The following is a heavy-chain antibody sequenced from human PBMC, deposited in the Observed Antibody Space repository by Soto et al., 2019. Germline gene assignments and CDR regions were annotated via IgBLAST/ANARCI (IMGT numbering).Heavy chain of an antibody. D-gene: IGHD3-22*01. V-gene: IGHV4-30-4*01. CDR2: TSFSGYT. CDR1: GDSVSGGDSY. J-gene: IGHJ4*02. Sequence: QVQLQESGPGLVKPSQTLSLTCTVSGDSVSGGDSYWSWIRQPPGKALEWIGYTSFSGYTSYTPSLKSRVTLSVDMSKSQFSLILTSVTAADTAIYYCVRGGNPYHYATSGPGTFDKWGQGTLVSVSS. CDR3: VRGGNPYHYATSGPGTFDK.